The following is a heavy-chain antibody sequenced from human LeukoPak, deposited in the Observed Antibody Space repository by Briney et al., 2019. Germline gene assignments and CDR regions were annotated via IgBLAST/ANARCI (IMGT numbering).Heavy chain of an antibody. J-gene: IGHJ4*02. CDR2: ISSSSSDI. D-gene: IGHD2-2*01. CDR3: ARDLPAAVD. V-gene: IGHV3-21*01. Sequence: GGSLRLSCAASGFTFRSYSMSWVRQAPGKGLEWVSFISSSSSDIYHADSVKGRFTISRDNAKNSLFLQMNSLRAEDTAVYYCARDLPAAVDWGQGTLVTVSS. CDR1: GFTFRSYS.